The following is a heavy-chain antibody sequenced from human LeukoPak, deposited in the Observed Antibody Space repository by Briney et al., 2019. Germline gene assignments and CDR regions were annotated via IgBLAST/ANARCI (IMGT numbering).Heavy chain of an antibody. Sequence: GGSLRLSCAASGFTFSSYSMNWVRLAPGKGLEYVSALSSNGGSTYYAISVKGRFTISRDNSKNTLYLQMDSLRTEDMAVYYCARSSGWFDYWGQGTLVTVSS. CDR1: GFTFSSYS. CDR2: LSSNGGST. D-gene: IGHD6-19*01. J-gene: IGHJ4*02. V-gene: IGHV3-64*01. CDR3: ARSSGWFDY.